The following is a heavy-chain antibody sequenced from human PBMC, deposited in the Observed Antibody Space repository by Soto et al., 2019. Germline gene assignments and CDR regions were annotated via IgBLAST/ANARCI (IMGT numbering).Heavy chain of an antibody. CDR1: GFSFSSYA. J-gene: IGHJ4*02. Sequence: EVQLLESGGGLVQPGGSLRLSCEASGFSFSSYALSWVRQAPGKGLEWVSTFSARGRAYYADSVKGRFTIAKDFSKNTLHLQTNSLRAEDTAVYYCAKESMPEHYGDTLFDHWGQGTRVTVSS. D-gene: IGHD4-17*01. CDR2: FSARGRA. V-gene: IGHV3-23*01. CDR3: AKESMPEHYGDTLFDH.